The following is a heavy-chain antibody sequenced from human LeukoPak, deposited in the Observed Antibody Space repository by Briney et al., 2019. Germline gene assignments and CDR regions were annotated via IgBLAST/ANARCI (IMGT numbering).Heavy chain of an antibody. CDR2: IRQDGSEK. D-gene: IGHD2-8*01. CDR3: AGGVALNY. J-gene: IGHJ4*02. V-gene: IGHV3-7*01. CDR1: GFTFSRYW. Sequence: PGGSLRLSCAVSGFTFSRYWMNWVRQAPGKGLEWVASIRQDGSEKFYVDSVKGRFTISRDNAKNSLYLQMDSLRAEDTAVYYCAGGVALNYWGQGTLVTVSS.